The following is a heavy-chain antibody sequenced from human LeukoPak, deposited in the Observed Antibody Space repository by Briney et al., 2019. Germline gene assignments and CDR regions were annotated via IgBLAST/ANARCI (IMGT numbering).Heavy chain of an antibody. D-gene: IGHD1-26*01. Sequence: GGSLRLSCAASRFNFIDYYMTWIRQAPGKGLEWVSSISSSGTTIDYADSVKGRFTISRDNRRKLLCLQMNSLRVEDTAIYYCARQTVGVTGVGITGVFDSWGQGTLVTVSS. CDR1: RFNFIDYY. V-gene: IGHV3-11*01. CDR3: ARQTVGVTGVGITGVFDS. J-gene: IGHJ4*02. CDR2: ISSSGTTI.